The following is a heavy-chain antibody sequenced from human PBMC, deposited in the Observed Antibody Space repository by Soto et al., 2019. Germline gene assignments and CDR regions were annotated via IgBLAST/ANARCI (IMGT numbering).Heavy chain of an antibody. CDR1: GYSISIGYY. CDR2: IYHSGST. CDR3: ARNGPPTIFGVVINPRYGMDV. J-gene: IGHJ6*01. Sequence: AEALSVTCAFSGYSISIGYYLGCIRQPPVKGLEWIVSIYHSGSTYYNPSLKSRVTISVDTSKNQFSLKLSSVTAADTAVYYCARNGPPTIFGVVINPRYGMDVWGQGTTVTVSS. V-gene: IGHV4-38-2*01. D-gene: IGHD3-3*01.